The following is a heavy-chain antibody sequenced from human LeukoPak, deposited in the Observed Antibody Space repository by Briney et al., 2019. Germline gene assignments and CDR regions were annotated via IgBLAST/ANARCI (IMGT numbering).Heavy chain of an antibody. CDR2: ISSDGRT. D-gene: IGHD1-26*01. CDR1: GFTVNSND. J-gene: IGHJ5*02. Sequence: GGSLRLSCAASGFTVNSNDMSWVRQAPGKGLEWVSVISSDGRTYYADSVKGRFTISRDNSKNTLDLQMNSLRVEDTAVYYCAKEEARWEWFDPWGQGTLVTVSS. CDR3: AKEEARWEWFDP. V-gene: IGHV3-66*01.